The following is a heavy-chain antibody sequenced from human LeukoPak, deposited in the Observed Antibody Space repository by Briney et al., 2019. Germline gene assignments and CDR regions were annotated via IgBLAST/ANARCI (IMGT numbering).Heavy chain of an antibody. V-gene: IGHV4-34*01. J-gene: IGHJ4*02. CDR3: AGVVVITAVDY. CDR2: INHSGST. CDR1: GGSFSGYY. Sequence: ASETLSLTCAVYGGSFSGYYWSWIRQPPGRGLEWIGEINHSGSTNYNPSLKSRVTISVDTSKNQFSLKLSSVTAADTAVYYCAGVVVITAVDYWGQGTLVTVSS. D-gene: IGHD3-22*01.